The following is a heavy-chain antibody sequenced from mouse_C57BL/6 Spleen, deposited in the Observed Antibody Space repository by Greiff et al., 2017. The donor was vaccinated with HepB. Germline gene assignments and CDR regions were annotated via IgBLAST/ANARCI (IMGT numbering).Heavy chain of an antibody. D-gene: IGHD2-4*01. CDR1: GFTFSSYA. CDR2: ISSGGDYI. V-gene: IGHV5-9-1*02. Sequence: EVMLVESGEGLVKPGGSLKLSCAASGFTFSSYAMSWVRQTPEKRLEWVAYISSGGDYIYYADPVKGRFTISRDNARNTLYLQRSSLKSEDTAMYYCTRGDYDGTWFAYWGQGTLVTVSA. CDR3: TRGDYDGTWFAY. J-gene: IGHJ3*01.